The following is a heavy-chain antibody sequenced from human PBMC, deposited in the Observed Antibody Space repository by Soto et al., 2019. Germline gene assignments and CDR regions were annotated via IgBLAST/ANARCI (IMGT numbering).Heavy chain of an antibody. D-gene: IGHD5-18*01. V-gene: IGHV3-30-3*01. J-gene: IGHJ6*02. CDR3: TAMVYYYYGMDV. CDR1: GFTFSSYA. CDR2: ISYDGSNK. Sequence: QVQLVESGGGVVQPGRSLRLSCAASGFTFSSYAMHWVRQAPGKGLEWVAVISYDGSNKYYADSVKGRFTISRDNSKNTLYLQMNSLRAEDTAVYYCTAMVYYYYGMDVWGQGTTVTVSS.